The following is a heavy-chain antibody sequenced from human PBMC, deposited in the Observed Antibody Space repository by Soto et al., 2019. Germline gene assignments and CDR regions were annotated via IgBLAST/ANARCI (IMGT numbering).Heavy chain of an antibody. CDR1: GGSISSSSYY. CDR2: IYYSGST. V-gene: IGHV4-39*01. J-gene: IGHJ6*02. Sequence: SETLSLTCTVSGGSISSSSYYWGWIRQPPGKGLEWIGSIYYSGSTYYNPSLKSRVTISVDTSKNQFSLKLSSVTAADTAVYYCARHEDCSGGSCYSVGYLDVWGQGTTVTVSS. CDR3: ARHEDCSGGSCYSVGYLDV. D-gene: IGHD2-15*01.